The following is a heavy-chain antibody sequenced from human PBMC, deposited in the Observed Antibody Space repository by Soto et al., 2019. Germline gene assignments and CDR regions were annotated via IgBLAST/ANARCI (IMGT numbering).Heavy chain of an antibody. V-gene: IGHV1-18*01. CDR2: ISAYNGNT. Sequence: ASVKVSCKASGYTFTSYGISWVRQAPGQGLEWMGWISAYNGNTNYAQKLQGRVTMTTDTSTSTAYMELRSLRSDDTAVYYCARDYDFCSGPLKASCAFDIWGQRTVVTVS. CDR3: ARDYDFCSGPLKASCAFDI. CDR1: GYTFTSYG. J-gene: IGHJ3*02. D-gene: IGHD3-3*01.